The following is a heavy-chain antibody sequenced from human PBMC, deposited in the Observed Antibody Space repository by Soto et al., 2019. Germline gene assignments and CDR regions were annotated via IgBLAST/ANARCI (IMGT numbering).Heavy chain of an antibody. CDR1: GGSISSSSYY. CDR3: ATLWGQD. D-gene: IGHD3-10*01. V-gene: IGHV4-39*01. Sequence: QLQLQESGPGLVKPSETLSLTCTVSGGSISSSSYYWGWIRQPPGKGLEWIGRIYYSGSTYYNPALTSRVTLSVDTSKNQFSLKLSSVTAADTAVYYCATLWGQDWGQGTLVTVSS. J-gene: IGHJ4*02. CDR2: IYYSGST.